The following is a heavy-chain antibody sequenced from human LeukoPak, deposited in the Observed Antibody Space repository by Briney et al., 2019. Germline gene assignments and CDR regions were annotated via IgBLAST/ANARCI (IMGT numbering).Heavy chain of an antibody. CDR3: ARDRSAGAAAGWFDP. Sequence: SVKVSCKASGGTFSSYAISWVRRAPGQGLEWMGGIIPIFGTANYAQKFQGRVTITTDESTSTAYMELSSLRSEDAAVYYCARDRSAGAAAGWFDPWGQGTLVTVSS. CDR2: IIPIFGTA. D-gene: IGHD6-13*01. J-gene: IGHJ5*02. CDR1: GGTFSSYA. V-gene: IGHV1-69*05.